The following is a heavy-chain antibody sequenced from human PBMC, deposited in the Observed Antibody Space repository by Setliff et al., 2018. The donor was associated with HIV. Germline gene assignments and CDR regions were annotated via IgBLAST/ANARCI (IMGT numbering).Heavy chain of an antibody. J-gene: IGHJ4*02. Sequence: GGSLRLSCAASELTFSNYAMTWVRQCPGKGLEWVANIQQHGSEIHYVASVEGRFTISRDNAKNSLYLQMNSLRAEDTAVYYCANMQWASNAWYSFDYWGQGALVTVS. CDR2: IQQHGSEI. V-gene: IGHV3-7*05. D-gene: IGHD6-19*01. CDR3: ANMQWASNAWYSFDY. CDR1: ELTFSNYA.